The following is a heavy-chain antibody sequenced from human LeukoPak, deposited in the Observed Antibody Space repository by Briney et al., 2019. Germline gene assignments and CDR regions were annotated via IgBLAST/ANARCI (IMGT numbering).Heavy chain of an antibody. D-gene: IGHD3-10*01. Sequence: ASVKVSFKASGYTFTGYYMHWVRQAPGQGLEWMGWINPNSGGTNYAQKFQGRVTMTRDTSISTAYMELSRLRSDDTAVYYCARDLGEYYYYYYGMDVWGQGTTVTVSS. CDR3: ARDLGEYYYYYYGMDV. J-gene: IGHJ6*02. V-gene: IGHV1-2*02. CDR1: GYTFTGYY. CDR2: INPNSGGT.